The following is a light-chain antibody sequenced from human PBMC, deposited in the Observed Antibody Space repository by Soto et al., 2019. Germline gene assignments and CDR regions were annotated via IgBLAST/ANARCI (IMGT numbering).Light chain of an antibody. CDR3: QQYGSSLFT. CDR1: QSLSSNY. Sequence: EIVLTQSPGTLSLSPGDRATLSCSASQSLSSNYLAWYQQKPGQAPRLLIYGASTRATGIPYRFSGSGSGTDFALTISRLEPEDFAVYYCQQYGSSLFTFGPGTKVDLQ. CDR2: GAS. V-gene: IGKV3-20*01. J-gene: IGKJ3*01.